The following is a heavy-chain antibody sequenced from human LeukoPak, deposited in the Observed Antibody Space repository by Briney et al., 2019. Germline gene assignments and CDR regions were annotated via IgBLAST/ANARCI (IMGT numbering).Heavy chain of an antibody. J-gene: IGHJ4*02. V-gene: IGHV3-23*01. CDR1: GFTFSSYS. CDR2: ISGSGGST. Sequence: PGGSLRLSCAASGFTFSSYSMSWVRQAPGKGLEWVSAISGSGGSTCYADSVKGRFTISRDNSKNTLYLQMNSLRAEDTAVYYCAKVPYYDFWSVYYSYWGQGTLVTVSS. D-gene: IGHD3-3*01. CDR3: AKVPYYDFWSVYYSY.